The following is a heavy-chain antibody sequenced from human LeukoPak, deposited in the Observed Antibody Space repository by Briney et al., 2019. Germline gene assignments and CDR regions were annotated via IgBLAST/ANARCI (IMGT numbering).Heavy chain of an antibody. V-gene: IGHV3-21*01. CDR1: GFTFSSYV. Sequence: GGSLRLSCAASGFTFSSYVMSWVRQAPGKGLEWVSSISSSSSYTYYADSVKGRFTISRDNAKNSLYLQMNSLRAEDTAVYYCARGSYSSFDYWGQGTLVTVSS. CDR2: ISSSSSYT. J-gene: IGHJ4*02. CDR3: ARGSYSSFDY. D-gene: IGHD1-26*01.